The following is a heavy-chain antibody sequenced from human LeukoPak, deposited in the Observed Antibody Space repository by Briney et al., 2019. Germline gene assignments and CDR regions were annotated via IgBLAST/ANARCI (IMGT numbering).Heavy chain of an antibody. D-gene: IGHD3-22*01. CDR2: VKHDGSEK. CDR1: GFTLGYYC. J-gene: IGHJ4*02. V-gene: IGHV3-7*03. Sequence: TGGSLRLSCVASGFTLGYYCMSWVRQAPGKGLEWVAHVKHDGSEKYHVDSVKGRFTISRDDAKNSLYLEMNSLRAEDTAVYYCAKSGGGYYDSSGSFDYWGQGTLVTVSS. CDR3: AKSGGGYYDSSGSFDY.